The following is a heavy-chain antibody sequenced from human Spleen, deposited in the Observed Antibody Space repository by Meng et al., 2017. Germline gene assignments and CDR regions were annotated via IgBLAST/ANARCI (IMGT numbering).Heavy chain of an antibody. CDR3: AKDFRYDYGSGSFN. D-gene: IGHD3-10*01. Sequence: GGSLRLSCAASGFTFSDYAMSWVRQAPGKGLEWVSAVSGSGGNTYYADSVKGRFTVSRDNSKNTLYLQMTSLRAEDTAVYYCAKDFRYDYGSGSFNWGQGTLVTVSS. V-gene: IGHV3-23*01. J-gene: IGHJ4*02. CDR2: VSGSGGNT. CDR1: GFTFSDYA.